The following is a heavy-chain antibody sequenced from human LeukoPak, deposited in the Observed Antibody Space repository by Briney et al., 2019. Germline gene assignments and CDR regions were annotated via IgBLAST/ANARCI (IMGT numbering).Heavy chain of an antibody. V-gene: IGHV4-39*07. CDR1: GGSISSSSYY. J-gene: IGHJ4*02. Sequence: SETLSLTCTVSGGSISSSSYYWGWIRQPPGKGLEWIGSIYYSGSTYYNPSLKSRVTISVDTSKNQFSLKLSSVTAADTAVYYCARGTVQGGKYYDILTGYYRGPYYFDYWGQGTLVTVSS. D-gene: IGHD3-9*01. CDR3: ARGTVQGGKYYDILTGYYRGPYYFDY. CDR2: IYYSGST.